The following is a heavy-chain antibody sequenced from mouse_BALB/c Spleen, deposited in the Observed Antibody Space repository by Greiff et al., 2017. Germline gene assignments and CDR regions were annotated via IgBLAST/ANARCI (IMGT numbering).Heavy chain of an antibody. CDR2: IYPGSGST. D-gene: IGHD1-2*01. Sequence: LQQPGSELVRPGASVKLSCKASGYTFTSYWMHWVKQRPGQGLEWIGNIYPGSGSTNYDEKFKSKATLTVDTSSSTAYMQLSSLTSEDSAVYYCTTNSLLRLPYAMDYWGQGTSVTVSS. CDR1: GYTFTSYW. CDR3: TTNSLLRLPYAMDY. J-gene: IGHJ4*01. V-gene: IGHV1S22*01.